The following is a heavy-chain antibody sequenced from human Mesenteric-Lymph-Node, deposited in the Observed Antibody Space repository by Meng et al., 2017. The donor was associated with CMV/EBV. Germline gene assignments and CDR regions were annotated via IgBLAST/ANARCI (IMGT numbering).Heavy chain of an antibody. CDR2: ISYDGSNK. CDR1: GFTFSSYA. Sequence: GESLKISCAASGFTFSSYAMHWVHQAPGKGLEWVAVISYDGSNKYYADSVKGRFTISRDNSKNTLYLQMNSLRAEDTAVYYCARDQSNYVTYWFDPWGQGTLVTVSS. V-gene: IGHV3-30*04. D-gene: IGHD4-11*01. J-gene: IGHJ5*02. CDR3: ARDQSNYVTYWFDP.